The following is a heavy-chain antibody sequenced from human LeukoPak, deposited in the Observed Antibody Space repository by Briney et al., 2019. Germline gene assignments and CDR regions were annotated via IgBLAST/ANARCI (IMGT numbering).Heavy chain of an antibody. Sequence: GGSLRLSCAASGFTFSSYSMNWVRQAPGKGLEWVSSISDGSSYTYYADSVKGRFTISRDNAKNSLNVQMNSLRAEDTAVYYCARGEAWDYWGQGTLVTVSS. V-gene: IGHV3-21*01. D-gene: IGHD1-26*01. CDR1: GFTFSSYS. J-gene: IGHJ4*02. CDR2: ISDGSSYT. CDR3: ARGEAWDY.